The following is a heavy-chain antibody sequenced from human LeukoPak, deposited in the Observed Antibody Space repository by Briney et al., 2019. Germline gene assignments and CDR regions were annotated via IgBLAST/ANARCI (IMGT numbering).Heavy chain of an antibody. D-gene: IGHD6-19*01. CDR3: AKTVAGTMGAFDI. CDR2: ISGSGGST. V-gene: IGHV3-23*01. J-gene: IGHJ3*02. CDR1: GFTFSSYA. Sequence: GGSLRLSCAASGFTFSSYAMSWVRQAPGKGLEWVSAISGSGGSTYCADSVKGRFTISRDNSKNTLYLQMNSLRAEDTAVYYCAKTVAGTMGAFDIWGQGTMVTVSS.